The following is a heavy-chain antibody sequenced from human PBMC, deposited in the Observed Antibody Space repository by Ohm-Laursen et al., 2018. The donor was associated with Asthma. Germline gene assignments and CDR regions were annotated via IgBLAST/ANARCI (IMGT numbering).Heavy chain of an antibody. Sequence: SLRLSCAASGYSFSLYSIHWVRQAPGKGLEWVVSISTASTFIYYGDSVRGRFTTTRDNAKNLVYPQMDSLRVEDTALYYCARIGPEWELPGREYSLIQWGQGTLVTVSS. V-gene: IGHV3-21*01. CDR1: GYSFSLYS. D-gene: IGHD1-26*01. J-gene: IGHJ1*01. CDR3: ARIGPEWELPGREYSLIQ. CDR2: ISTASTFI.